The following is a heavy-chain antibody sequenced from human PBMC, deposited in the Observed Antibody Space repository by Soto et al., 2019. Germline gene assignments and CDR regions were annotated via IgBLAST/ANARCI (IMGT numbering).Heavy chain of an antibody. D-gene: IGHD3-9*01. V-gene: IGHV3-23*01. CDR1: GFTFSSYA. CDR2: ISGSGGST. J-gene: IGHJ4*02. Sequence: GGSLRLSCAASGFTFSSYAMSWVRQAPGKGLEWVSAISGSGGSTYYADSVKGRFTISRDNSKNTLYLQMNSLRAEDTAVYYCAKSPDYDILTGYYLYYFDYWGQGTLVTVSS. CDR3: AKSPDYDILTGYYLYYFDY.